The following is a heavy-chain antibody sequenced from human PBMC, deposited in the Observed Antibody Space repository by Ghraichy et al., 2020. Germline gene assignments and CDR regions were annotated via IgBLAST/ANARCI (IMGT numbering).Heavy chain of an antibody. D-gene: IGHD3-22*01. J-gene: IGHJ4*02. V-gene: IGHV4-59*01. Sequence: QTLSLTCSVSGGSISSYYWNWVRQPPGKGLEWIGFVHYSGDAKYNPSLTSRVTMSVDTSKSHFSLRLSSVTAADTAVYYCARWDTSGNYYGNWGQGALVTVSS. CDR2: VHYSGDA. CDR3: ARWDTSGNYYGN. CDR1: GGSISSYY.